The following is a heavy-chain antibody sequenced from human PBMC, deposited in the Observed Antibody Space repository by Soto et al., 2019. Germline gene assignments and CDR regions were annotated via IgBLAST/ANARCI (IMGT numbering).Heavy chain of an antibody. Sequence: QVHLVQSGAEVKKPGASVKVSCKASGYSFTDYYMHWVRQAPGQGLEWMGWINTKTGGTNYAQRVQGRVTMTGDTSINTAYMGLRRLSSDDTAVYYCARGGSTGWFDPWGQGTVVTVSS. CDR2: INTKTGGT. V-gene: IGHV1-2*02. CDR3: ARGGSTGWFDP. J-gene: IGHJ5*02. CDR1: GYSFTDYY. D-gene: IGHD4-17*01.